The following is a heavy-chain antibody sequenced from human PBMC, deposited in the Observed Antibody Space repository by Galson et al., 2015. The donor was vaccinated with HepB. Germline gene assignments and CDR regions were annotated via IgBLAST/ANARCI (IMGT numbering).Heavy chain of an antibody. CDR2: VSSDGRKK. D-gene: IGHD3-3*01. CDR3: ARDYDFWSVHYRAKFDY. CDR1: GFTFSDYA. Sequence: SLRLSCAASGFTFSDYAMHWVRQAPGKGLEWVAVVSSDGRKKYSVDSVKGRFTVSRDNSKNTFFLQMTNLRTEDTGIYYCARDYDFWSVHYRAKFDYWGQGTLVTVSS. J-gene: IGHJ4*02. V-gene: IGHV3-30*04.